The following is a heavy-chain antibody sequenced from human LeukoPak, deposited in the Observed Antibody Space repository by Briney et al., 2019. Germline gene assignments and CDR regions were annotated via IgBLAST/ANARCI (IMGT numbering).Heavy chain of an antibody. V-gene: IGHV1-69*13. Sequence: SVKVSCKASGGTFSSYAISWVRQAPGQGLEWMGGIIPIFGTANYAQKLQGRVTITADESTSTAYMELSSLRSEDTAVYYCASSHTPIAYYYDSSGYPDAFDIWGQGTMVTVSS. J-gene: IGHJ3*02. D-gene: IGHD3-22*01. CDR3: ASSHTPIAYYYDSSGYPDAFDI. CDR1: GGTFSSYA. CDR2: IIPIFGTA.